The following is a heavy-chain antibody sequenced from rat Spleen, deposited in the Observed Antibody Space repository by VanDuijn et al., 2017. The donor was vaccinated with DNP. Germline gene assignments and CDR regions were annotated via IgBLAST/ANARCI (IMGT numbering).Heavy chain of an antibody. CDR1: GFTFSSYW. J-gene: IGHJ2*01. V-gene: IGHV5-25*01. CDR3: ARHTMGITLDY. D-gene: IGHD1-9*01. Sequence: EVQLVETGGGLVQPGKSLKLSCVASGFTFSSYWMTWVRQAPTKGLEWVASISSDDVTYYRDSVKGRFTISRDNAKSSLYLQMDSLRSEDTAMYFCARHTMGITLDYWGQGVMVTVSS. CDR2: ISSDDVT.